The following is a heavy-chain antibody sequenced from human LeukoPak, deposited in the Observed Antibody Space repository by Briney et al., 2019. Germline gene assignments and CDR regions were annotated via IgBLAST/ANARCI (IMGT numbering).Heavy chain of an antibody. J-gene: IGHJ5*02. V-gene: IGHV4-59*01. D-gene: IGHD3-22*01. Sequence: SETLSLTCTVSGGSNSSYYWSWIRQPPGKGLEWIGYIYYSGSTNYNPSLKSRVTISVDTSKNQFSLKLSSVTAADTAVYYCARAGGYYDSSGYRLNWFDPWGQGTLVTVSS. CDR1: GGSNSSYY. CDR2: IYYSGST. CDR3: ARAGGYYDSSGYRLNWFDP.